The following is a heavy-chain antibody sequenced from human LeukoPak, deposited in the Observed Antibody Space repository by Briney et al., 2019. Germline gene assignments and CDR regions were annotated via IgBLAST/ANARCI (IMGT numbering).Heavy chain of an antibody. V-gene: IGHV3-30*18. CDR1: GFTFSSYG. J-gene: IGHJ1*01. CDR2: ISHDGSKK. D-gene: IGHD1-26*01. Sequence: GGSLRLSCAASGFTFSSYGMHWVRQAPGKGLEWVAVISHDGSKKYYADSVKGRFTISRDNSKNTLYLQMNSLRDEDTAVYYRAKDPYSGSFEYFQHWGQGTLVTVSS. CDR3: AKDPYSGSFEYFQH.